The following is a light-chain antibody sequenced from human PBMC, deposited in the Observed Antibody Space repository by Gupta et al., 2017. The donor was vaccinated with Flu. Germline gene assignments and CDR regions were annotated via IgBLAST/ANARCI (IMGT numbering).Light chain of an antibody. CDR3: SAFADTNNAV. CDR2: EAT. J-gene: IGLJ2*01. Sequence: QSALTQAPSASGSPGQSVTISCTGTSSNVGGNDYVSWYQQHPGKAPKLIIYEATKRPSGVPDRFSGSKSGNTASLSVSGLQAEDEADYYCSAFADTNNAVFGGGTKLTVL. V-gene: IGLV2-8*01. CDR1: SSNVGGNDY.